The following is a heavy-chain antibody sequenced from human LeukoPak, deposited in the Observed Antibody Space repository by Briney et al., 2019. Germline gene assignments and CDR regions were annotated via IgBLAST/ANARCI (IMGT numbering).Heavy chain of an antibody. J-gene: IGHJ4*02. CDR1: GFTFSSYS. D-gene: IGHD3-16*01. CDR3: ARDKDALGALGY. CDR2: ISGSSTTL. Sequence: PGGSLRLSCAASGFTFSSYSMNWVRQAPEKGLEWVSYISGSSTTLYYADSVKGRFTISRDNAKNSLYLQTISLREEDTAVYYCARDKDALGALGYWGQGTLVTVSS. V-gene: IGHV3-48*02.